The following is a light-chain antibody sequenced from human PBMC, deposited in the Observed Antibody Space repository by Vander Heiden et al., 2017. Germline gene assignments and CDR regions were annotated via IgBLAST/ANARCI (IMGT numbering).Light chain of an antibody. V-gene: IGKV1-39*01. Sequence: DIQMTQSPSSLSASVGDRVTITCRASQSISTYLNWYQQKPGKAPKLLIYAAPSLQSGVPSRFSGGGSGTDFTLTISRLQPEDFASYYCQQSDNTPHTFGQGTKLQIK. CDR2: AAP. CDR3: QQSDNTPHT. J-gene: IGKJ2*01. CDR1: QSISTY.